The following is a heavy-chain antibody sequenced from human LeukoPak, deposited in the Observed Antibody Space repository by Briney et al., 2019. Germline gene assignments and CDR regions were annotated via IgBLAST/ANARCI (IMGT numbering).Heavy chain of an antibody. D-gene: IGHD1-26*01. CDR1: GFTFSSHW. CDR3: ARVGSGSYFLDGFDI. Sequence: GGSLRLSCAASGFTFSSHWMHWVRQAPGKGLVWVSRINSDGSSMSYADSVKGRFTISRDNAKNTLYLQMNSLRAEDTAVYYCARVGSGSYFLDGFDIWGQGTMVTVSS. V-gene: IGHV3-74*01. CDR2: INSDGSSM. J-gene: IGHJ3*02.